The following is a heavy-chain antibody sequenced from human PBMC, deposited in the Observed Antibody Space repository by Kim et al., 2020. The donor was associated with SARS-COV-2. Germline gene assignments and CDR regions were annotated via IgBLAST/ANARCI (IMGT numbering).Heavy chain of an antibody. D-gene: IGHD2-2*01. CDR3: ARAGYCSSTSCYLWFDP. V-gene: IGHV4-59*01. Sequence: LKSRVTISVDTSKNQFSLKLSSVTAADTAVYYCARAGYCSSTSCYLWFDPWGQGTLVTVSS. J-gene: IGHJ5*02.